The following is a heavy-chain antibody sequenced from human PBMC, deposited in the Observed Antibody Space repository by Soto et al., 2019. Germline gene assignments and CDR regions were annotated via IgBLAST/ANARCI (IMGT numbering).Heavy chain of an antibody. D-gene: IGHD6-19*01. CDR2: IYSGGST. CDR3: ARDLHGGGWYRRYMDV. J-gene: IGHJ6*03. CDR1: GFTVSSNY. Sequence: GGSLRLSCAASGFTVSSNYMSWVRQAPGKGLEWVSVIYSGGSTYYADSVKGRFTISRDNSKNTLYLQMNSLRAEDTAVYYCARDLHGGGWYRRYMDVWGNGTTVTVFS. V-gene: IGHV3-66*01.